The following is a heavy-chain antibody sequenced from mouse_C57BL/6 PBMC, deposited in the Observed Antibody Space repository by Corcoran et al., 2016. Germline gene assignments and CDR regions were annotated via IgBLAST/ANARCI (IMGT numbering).Heavy chain of an antibody. V-gene: IGHV1-26*01. D-gene: IGHD2-3*01. Sequence: EVQLQQSGPELVKPGASVKISCKASGYTFTDYYMNWVKQSHGKSLEWIGDINPNNGGTSYNQKFKGKATLTVDKSSSTAYMELRSLTSEDSAVYYCGPYDGYYNYWGQGTTLTVSA. CDR3: GPYDGYYNY. J-gene: IGHJ2*01. CDR2: INPNNGGT. CDR1: GYTFTDYY.